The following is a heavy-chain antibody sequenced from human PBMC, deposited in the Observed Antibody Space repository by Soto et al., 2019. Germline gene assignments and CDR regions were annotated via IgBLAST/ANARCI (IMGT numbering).Heavy chain of an antibody. V-gene: IGHV1-18*01. CDR3: ARDLHGEAGGGY. D-gene: IGHD3-16*01. Sequence: QVQLVQSGAEVRKPGASVKVSCKASGYTFSNYGIFWVRQAPGQGLEWRGWIYPYNGNTHYAQKLQGRVTFTTDTSTSTAYMDLRSLPSDDTAIYYCARDLHGEAGGGYWGQGTLVTVSS. CDR1: GYTFSNYG. J-gene: IGHJ4*02. CDR2: IYPYNGNT.